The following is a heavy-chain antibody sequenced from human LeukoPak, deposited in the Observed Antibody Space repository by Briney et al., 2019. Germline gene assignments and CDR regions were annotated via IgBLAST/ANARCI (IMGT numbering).Heavy chain of an antibody. CDR2: IKQDGSEK. CDR1: GFIFSSYA. D-gene: IGHD6-13*01. CDR3: ERGRSSSGY. V-gene: IGHV3-7*01. J-gene: IGHJ4*02. Sequence: GGSLRLSCAASGFIFSSYAMSWVRQAPRKGREWVANIKQDGSEKYYVDSVKGRYTISRDNAKNSLYLQMNSLRAEDTAVYYCERGRSSSGYWGQGTLVTVPS.